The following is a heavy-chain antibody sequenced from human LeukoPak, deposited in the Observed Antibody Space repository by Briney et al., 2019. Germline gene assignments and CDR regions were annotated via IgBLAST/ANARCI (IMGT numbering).Heavy chain of an antibody. Sequence: GGSLRLSCAASGFTVSSNYMSWVRQAPGKGLEWVSVIYSGGSIYYADSVKGRFTISRDNSKNTLYLQMNSLRAEDTAVYYCARGGTSVAGTMEAFDIWGQGTMVTVSS. V-gene: IGHV3-53*01. CDR1: GFTVSSNY. J-gene: IGHJ3*02. CDR3: ARGGTSVAGTMEAFDI. D-gene: IGHD6-19*01. CDR2: IYSGGSI.